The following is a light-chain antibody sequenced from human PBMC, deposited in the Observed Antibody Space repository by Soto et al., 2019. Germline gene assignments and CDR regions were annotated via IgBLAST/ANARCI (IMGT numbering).Light chain of an antibody. V-gene: IGLV1-47*01. CDR3: AAWDERLRGYV. CDR1: SSNIGSTS. J-gene: IGLJ1*01. CDR2: RDN. Sequence: QSVLAQATSASGAPGQRVTISCSGRSSNIGSTSISWFQQLPGTAPKLLIYRDNQRPSGVPDRFSGSKSGTSGSLVISGLRSEDEADYYCAAWDERLRGYVFGSGTKLTVL.